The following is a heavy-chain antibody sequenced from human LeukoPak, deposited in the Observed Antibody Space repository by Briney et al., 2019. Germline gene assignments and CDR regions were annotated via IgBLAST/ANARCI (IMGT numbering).Heavy chain of an antibody. J-gene: IGHJ4*02. CDR2: ISTSSSHM. CDR1: GFTFKIYS. V-gene: IGHV3-21*01. CDR3: ARTPYDYDILTGDY. Sequence: PGGSLRLSCAASGFTFKIYSMNWVRQAPGKGLEWVSSISTSSSHMYYADSVKGRFTISRDNAKNSLYLQMNSLRAEDTAVYYCARTPYDYDILTGDYWGQGTLVTVSS. D-gene: IGHD3-9*01.